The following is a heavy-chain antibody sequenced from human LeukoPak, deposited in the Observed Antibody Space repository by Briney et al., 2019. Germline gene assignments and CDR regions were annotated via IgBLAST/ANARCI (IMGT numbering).Heavy chain of an antibody. CDR3: ARVLTSLV. J-gene: IGHJ3*01. CDR1: GFTFDDYA. Sequence: GGSLRLSCAASGFTFDDYAMHWVRQAPGKGLEWVSGISWNSGSIGYADSVKGRFTISRDNAKNTLYLQMNSLRAEDTAVYYCARVLTSLVWGQGTMVTVSS. V-gene: IGHV3-9*01. D-gene: IGHD2-21*02. CDR2: ISWNSGSI.